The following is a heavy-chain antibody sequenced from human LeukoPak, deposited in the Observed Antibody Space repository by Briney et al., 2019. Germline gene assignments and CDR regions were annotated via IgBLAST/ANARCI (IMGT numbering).Heavy chain of an antibody. V-gene: IGHV3-21*04. CDR3: AKDGSGSYYSFYYYYYGMDV. Sequence: PGGSLRLSCAATGFTFSSYSMNWVRQAPGKGLEWVSSISSSSSYMYYADSVKGRFTISRDNAKNSLSLQMNSLRAEDTAVYYCAKDGSGSYYSFYYYYYGMDVWGQGTTVTVSS. D-gene: IGHD3-10*01. J-gene: IGHJ6*02. CDR1: GFTFSSYS. CDR2: ISSSSSYM.